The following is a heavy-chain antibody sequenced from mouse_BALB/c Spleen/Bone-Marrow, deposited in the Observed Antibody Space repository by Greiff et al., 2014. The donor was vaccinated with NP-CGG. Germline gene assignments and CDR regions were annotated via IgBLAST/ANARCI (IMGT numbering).Heavy chain of an antibody. D-gene: IGHD2-4*01. CDR1: GFSLTGYG. V-gene: IGHV2-6-7*01. J-gene: IGHJ3*01. Sequence: VQLQQSGPGLVAPSQSLSITCTVSGFSLTGYGVNWVRQPPGKGLEWLGMIWGDGSADYNSALKSRLSNSKDNSKSQVFLKMTSLQTDDTSRYYCASSTMITTGFAYWGQGTLVTVSA. CDR3: ASSTMITTGFAY. CDR2: IWGDGSA.